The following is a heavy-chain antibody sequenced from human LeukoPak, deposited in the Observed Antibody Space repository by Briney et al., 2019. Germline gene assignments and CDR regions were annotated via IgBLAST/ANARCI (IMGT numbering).Heavy chain of an antibody. V-gene: IGHV4-30-4*01. CDR3: ARGRSSSWSSFDY. D-gene: IGHD6-13*01. CDR1: GGSISSGDYY. J-gene: IGHJ4*02. CDR2: IYNNGRT. Sequence: PSEILSLTCTVSGGSISSGDYYWSWIRQPPGKGLEWIGYIYNNGRTYYNPSLKSRVTISVDTSKNLFSLKVSSVTAADAAVYYCARGRSSSWSSFDYWGQGTLVTVSS.